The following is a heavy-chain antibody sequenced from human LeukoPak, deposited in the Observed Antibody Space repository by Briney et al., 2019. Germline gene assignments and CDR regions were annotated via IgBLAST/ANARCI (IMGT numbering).Heavy chain of an antibody. CDR3: ARGGVSGYDIRY. CDR2: ISSSSSYI. J-gene: IGHJ4*02. D-gene: IGHD5-12*01. CDR1: GFTFSSYS. Sequence: GGSLRLSCAASGFTFSSYSMNWVRQAPGKGLEWVSSISSSSSYIYYADSVKGRFTISRDNAKNSLYLQMNSLRAEDTAVYYCARGGVSGYDIRYWGQGTLVTVSS. V-gene: IGHV3-21*04.